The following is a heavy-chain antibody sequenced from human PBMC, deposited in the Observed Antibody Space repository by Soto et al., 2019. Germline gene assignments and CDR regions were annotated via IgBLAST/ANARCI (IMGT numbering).Heavy chain of an antibody. CDR2: IYHSGST. J-gene: IGHJ4*02. CDR1: GGSISTNW. CDR3: ARHIAVSGTRGFDF. Sequence: QVQLQESGPGLMKPSGTLSLTCAVSGGSISTNWWNWGRQPPGKGLEWIGEIYHSGSTNYNPSLKNRVTMSVDKSQNHLSLNLNSVTAADTAVYYCARHIAVSGTRGFDFWGQGTLVTVSS. V-gene: IGHV4-4*02. D-gene: IGHD6-19*01.